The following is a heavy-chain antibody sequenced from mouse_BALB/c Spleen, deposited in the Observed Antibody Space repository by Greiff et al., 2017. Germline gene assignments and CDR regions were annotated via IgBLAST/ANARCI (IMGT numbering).Heavy chain of an antibody. J-gene: IGHJ2*01. Sequence: DVQLQESGPGLVKPSQSLSLTCTVTGYSITSDYAWNWIRQFPGNKLEWMGYISYSGSTSYNPSLKSRISITRDTSKNQFFLQLNSVTTEDTATYYCARDGSSSFDYWGQGTTLTVSS. CDR3: ARDGSSSFDY. D-gene: IGHD1-1*01. CDR2: ISYSGST. V-gene: IGHV3-2*02. CDR1: GYSITSDYA.